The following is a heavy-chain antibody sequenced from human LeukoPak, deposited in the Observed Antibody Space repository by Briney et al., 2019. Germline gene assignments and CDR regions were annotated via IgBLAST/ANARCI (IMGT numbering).Heavy chain of an antibody. J-gene: IGHJ6*03. CDR2: IRGRGDST. Sequence: GGSLRLSCAASEFSFGSYAMSWVRQAPGKGLQWVSGIRGRGDSTYYADSVNGRFTISRDNSKNTLYLQMISLRAEDTAVYYCAKGGGSYFRRVTYYYYYMDVWGKGTTVTVSS. V-gene: IGHV3-23*01. CDR1: EFSFGSYA. CDR3: AKGGGSYFRRVTYYYYYMDV. D-gene: IGHD1-26*01.